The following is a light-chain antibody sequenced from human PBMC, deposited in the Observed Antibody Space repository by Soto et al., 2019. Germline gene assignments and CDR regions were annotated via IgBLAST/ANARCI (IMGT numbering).Light chain of an antibody. Sequence: EVVLTQSPGTLSLSPGERATLSCRASQTVSSSYLAWYQQKPGQAPRFLIYGASSRATGIPDRFSGSGSGADFTLTNSRLEPEDFAVDFCQQYGRSPRTFGQGTKVEIK. CDR1: QTVSSSY. V-gene: IGKV3-20*01. CDR2: GAS. J-gene: IGKJ1*01. CDR3: QQYGRSPRT.